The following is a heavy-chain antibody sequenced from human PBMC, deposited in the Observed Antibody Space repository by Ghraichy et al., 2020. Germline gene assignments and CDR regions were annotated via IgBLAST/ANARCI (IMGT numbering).Heavy chain of an antibody. Sequence: SETLSLTCTVSGGSVNSGSYYWNWIRQPPGKGLEWIGHLYHSGSTSYSPSLKSRLTISLDTSKNQFSLRLTSVTAADTAIYYCARGEGPGRDFDYWCQGTLATVSS. D-gene: IGHD1-1*01. CDR3: ARGEGPGRDFDY. CDR1: GGSVNSGSYY. J-gene: IGHJ4*02. V-gene: IGHV4-61*01. CDR2: LYHSGST.